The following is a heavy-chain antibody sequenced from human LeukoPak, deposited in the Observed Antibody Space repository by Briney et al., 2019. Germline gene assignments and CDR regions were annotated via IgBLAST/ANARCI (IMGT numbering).Heavy chain of an antibody. V-gene: IGHV4-4*09. Sequence: PSETLSLTCTVSGGSISSYYWSWMRQPPGKGLQWIGYIYTSGSTNYNPFLKSRVTISVDTSKNQFSLKLSSVTAADTAVYYCAGSGTYYYGSGSFFDYWGQGTLVTVSS. J-gene: IGHJ4*02. CDR1: GGSISSYY. CDR3: AGSGTYYYGSGSFFDY. CDR2: IYTSGST. D-gene: IGHD3-10*01.